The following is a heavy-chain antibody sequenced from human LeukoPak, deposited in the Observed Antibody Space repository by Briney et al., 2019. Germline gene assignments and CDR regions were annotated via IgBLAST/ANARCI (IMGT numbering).Heavy chain of an antibody. J-gene: IGHJ4*02. CDR2: INSNSGGP. CDR1: GYTFTGYY. D-gene: IGHD5-12*01. V-gene: IGHV1-2*02. CDR3: ARYLSGYDYFDY. Sequence: ASVKVSCKASGYTFTGYYMHWVRQAPGQGLEWMGWINSNSGGPKYAQKFQGRVTMTRDTSISTVYMELNTVISDDTAVYYCARYLSGYDYFDYWGQGTLVTVSS.